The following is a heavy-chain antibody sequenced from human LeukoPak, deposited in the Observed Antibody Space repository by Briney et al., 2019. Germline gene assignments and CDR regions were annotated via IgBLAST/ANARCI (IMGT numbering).Heavy chain of an antibody. CDR2: IYYSGST. CDR3: ARLTQFSSGWYYFDY. CDR1: GGSISSSSYY. V-gene: IGHV4-39*01. J-gene: IGHJ4*02. Sequence: PSETLSLTCTVSGGSISSSSYYWGWIRQPPGQGLEWIGSIYYSGSTYYNPSLKSRVTISVDTSKNQFSLKLSSVTAADTAVYYCARLTQFSSGWYYFDYWGQGTLVTVSS. D-gene: IGHD6-19*01.